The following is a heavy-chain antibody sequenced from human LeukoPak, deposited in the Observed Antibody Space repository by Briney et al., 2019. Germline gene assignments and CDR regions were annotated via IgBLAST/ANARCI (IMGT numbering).Heavy chain of an antibody. J-gene: IGHJ6*02. V-gene: IGHV1-8*01. CDR3: AMVYYGMDV. Sequence: ASVKVSCKASGYTFTRYDINWVRQATGQGLECRGWKNPNSGNTGYAQKFQGRVTMTRNTSIRTAYMGLSRLRSEDTAVYYCAMVYYGMDVWGQGTTVTVSS. CDR1: GYTFTRYD. CDR2: KNPNSGNT.